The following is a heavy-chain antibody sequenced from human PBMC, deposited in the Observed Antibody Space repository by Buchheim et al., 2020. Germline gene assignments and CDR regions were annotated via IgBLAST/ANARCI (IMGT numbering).Heavy chain of an antibody. Sequence: EVQLVESGGGLVKPGGSLRLSCAASGFTFSNAWMSWVRQAPGKGLEWVGRIKSTTDGGTTDYAAPVKGRFTIPRDDSKNTLNLQMNSLKTEDTAVYYCTTLTSASDYQFDYWGQGTL. V-gene: IGHV3-15*01. CDR2: IKSTTDGGTT. D-gene: IGHD4-17*01. CDR1: GFTFSNAW. CDR3: TTLTSASDYQFDY. J-gene: IGHJ4*02.